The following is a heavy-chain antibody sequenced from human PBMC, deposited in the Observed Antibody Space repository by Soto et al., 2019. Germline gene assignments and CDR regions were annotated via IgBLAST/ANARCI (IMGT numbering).Heavy chain of an antibody. Sequence: QVQLVQSGAEVKRLGSSVKVSCKASGDTFNFHSINWVRQAPGLGLEWMGRVNPMLGMSNYAQRFQGRVTMTADKSTSTAYMELSGLRSEDTAIYYCATSYGSGYRAFDYWGQGALVTVSS. V-gene: IGHV1-69*04. CDR3: ATSYGSGYRAFDY. CDR2: VNPMLGMS. CDR1: GDTFNFHS. J-gene: IGHJ4*02. D-gene: IGHD3-10*01.